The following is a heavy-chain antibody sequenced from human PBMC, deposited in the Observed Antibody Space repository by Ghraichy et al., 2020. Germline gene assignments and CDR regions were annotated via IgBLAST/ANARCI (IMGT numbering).Heavy chain of an antibody. Sequence: GGSLRLSCSASGFIFSTYAMHWVRQAPGKGLEYVSAINDNGGSTYYSDSVKGRFTISRDNSKNTLYLQMSSLRAEDTAVYYCVKSVIISTTRYDAFDIWGQGTMVTVSS. D-gene: IGHD1-26*01. CDR2: INDNGGST. CDR1: GFIFSTYA. J-gene: IGHJ3*02. V-gene: IGHV3-64D*06. CDR3: VKSVIISTTRYDAFDI.